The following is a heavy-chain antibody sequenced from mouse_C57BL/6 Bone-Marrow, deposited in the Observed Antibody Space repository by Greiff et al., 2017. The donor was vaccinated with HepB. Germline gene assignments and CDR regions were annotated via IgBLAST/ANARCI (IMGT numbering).Heavy chain of an antibody. CDR1: GYTFTSYW. Sequence: QVQLQQSGAELVKPGASVKLSCKASGYTFTSYWMHWVKQRPGRGLEWIGRIDPNSGGTKYNEKFKSKATLTVDKPSSTAYMQLSSLTSEDSAVYYCARHPIYYHGSSWDYYAMDYWGQGTSVTVSS. V-gene: IGHV1-72*01. CDR2: IDPNSGGT. CDR3: ARHPIYYHGSSWDYYAMDY. J-gene: IGHJ4*01. D-gene: IGHD1-1*01.